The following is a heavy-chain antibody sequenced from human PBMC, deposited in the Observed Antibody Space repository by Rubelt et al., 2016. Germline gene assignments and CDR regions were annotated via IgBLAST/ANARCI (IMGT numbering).Heavy chain of an antibody. CDR1: GFTFSNAW. J-gene: IGHJ5*02. V-gene: IGHV3-15*01. CDR2: IKSKTDGGTT. D-gene: IGHD3-10*01. CDR3: TTDLLWFGEWPLGGFDP. Sequence: GGSLRLSCAASGFTFSNAWMSWVRQAPGKGLEWVGRIKSKTDGGTTDYAAPVKGRFTISRDDSKNTLYLQMNSLKTEDTAVYYCTTDLLWFGEWPLGGFDPWGQGTLVTVSS.